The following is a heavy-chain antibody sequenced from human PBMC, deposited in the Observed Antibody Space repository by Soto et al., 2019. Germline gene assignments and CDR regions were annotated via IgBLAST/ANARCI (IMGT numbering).Heavy chain of an antibody. D-gene: IGHD3-3*01. CDR3: ARGETIFGVVSAFDI. CDR2: IYYSGST. J-gene: IGHJ3*02. V-gene: IGHV4-59*01. Sequence: SETLSLTCTVSGGSISSYYWSWIRQPPGKGLEWIGYIYYSGSTNYNPSLKSRVTISVDTSKNQFSLKLSSVTAADTAVYYCARGETIFGVVSAFDIWGQGTMVTVSS. CDR1: GGSISSYY.